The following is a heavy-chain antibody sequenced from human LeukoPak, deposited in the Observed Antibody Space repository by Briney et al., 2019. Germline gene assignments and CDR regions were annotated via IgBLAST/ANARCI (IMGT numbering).Heavy chain of an antibody. D-gene: IGHD3-10*01. CDR3: TREGSGSLFYYGMDV. CDR1: GLFLSSYY. V-gene: IGHV4-4*08. J-gene: IGHJ6*02. CDR2: IYYSGST. Sequence: SETVSLTCTVSGLFLSSYYWSWTRQPPGKGLEWIGYIYYSGSTYYNPSLKSRVTISVDTSKKKLSLKLSSVTAAHSAVYYSTREGSGSLFYYGMDVWGQGATGSVSS.